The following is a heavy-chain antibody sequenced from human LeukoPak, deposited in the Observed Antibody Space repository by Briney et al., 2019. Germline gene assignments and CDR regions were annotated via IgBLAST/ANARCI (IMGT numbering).Heavy chain of an antibody. V-gene: IGHV4-30-4*01. J-gene: IGHJ3*02. CDR1: GGSISSGDYY. CDR3: ASYCSGGSCPQDAFDI. D-gene: IGHD2-15*01. CDR2: IYYSGST. Sequence: PSETLSLTCTVSGGSISSGDYYWSWIRQPPGKGLEWIGYIYYSGSTYYNPSLKSRVTISVDTSKNQFSLKLSSVTAADTAVYYCASYCSGGSCPQDAFDIWGQGTMVTVSS.